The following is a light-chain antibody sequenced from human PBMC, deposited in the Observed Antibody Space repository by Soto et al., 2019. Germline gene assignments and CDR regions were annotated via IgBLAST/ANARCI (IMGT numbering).Light chain of an antibody. CDR2: GAS. J-gene: IGKJ5*01. CDR3: MQSTQLPPT. Sequence: EVVMTQSPATLSVSPGDTATLSCRASQSISSSLAWYQQKPGQPPRLLIYGASTRATGVPDRFSGSGSGTDFTLEISRVETDDVGIYYCMQSTQLPPTFGQGTRLEIK. CDR1: QSISSS. V-gene: IGKV3-15*01.